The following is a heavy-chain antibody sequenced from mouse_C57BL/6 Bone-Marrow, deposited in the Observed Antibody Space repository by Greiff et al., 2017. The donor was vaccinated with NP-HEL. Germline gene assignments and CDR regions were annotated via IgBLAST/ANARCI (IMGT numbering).Heavy chain of an antibody. CDR3: ARRGTYYDYDGWFAY. CDR1: GFTFSSYG. Sequence: EVQLQQSGGDLVKPGGSLKLSCAASGFTFSSYGMSWVRQTPDKRLEWVATISSGGSYTYYPDSVKGRFTISRDNAKNTLYLQMSSLKSEDTAMYYCARRGTYYDYDGWFAYWGQGTLVTVSA. CDR2: ISSGGSYT. J-gene: IGHJ3*01. D-gene: IGHD2-4*01. V-gene: IGHV5-6*01.